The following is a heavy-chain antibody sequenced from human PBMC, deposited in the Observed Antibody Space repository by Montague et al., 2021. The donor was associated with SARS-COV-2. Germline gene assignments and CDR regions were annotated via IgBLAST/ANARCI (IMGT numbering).Heavy chain of an antibody. J-gene: IGHJ4*02. D-gene: IGHD2-15*01. CDR3: ARSTYCSGGSCERALLNS. CDR2: IYYSGST. V-gene: IGHV4-39*01. CDR1: GGSISSSSYY. Sequence: SETLSLTCTVSGGSISSSSYYWGWIRQPPGKGLEWIGSIYYSGSTYYNPSLKSRVTISVDTSKNQFSLKLSSVTAADTAVYYCARSTYCSGGSCERALLNSWGQGTLVTVSS.